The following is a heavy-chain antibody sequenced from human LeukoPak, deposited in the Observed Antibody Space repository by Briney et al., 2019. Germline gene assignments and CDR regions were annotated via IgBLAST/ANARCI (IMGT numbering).Heavy chain of an antibody. Sequence: GGSLRLSCAASGFPFSSDYMSWVRQAPGKGLEWVANIKEDGTETHYVDSVRGRFAVSRDNARNSLFLQMNSLRVEDTALYYCTREHWFGELGSWGQGTLVTVSS. J-gene: IGHJ4*02. D-gene: IGHD3-10*01. CDR3: TREHWFGELGS. V-gene: IGHV3-7*01. CDR2: IKEDGTET. CDR1: GFPFSSDY.